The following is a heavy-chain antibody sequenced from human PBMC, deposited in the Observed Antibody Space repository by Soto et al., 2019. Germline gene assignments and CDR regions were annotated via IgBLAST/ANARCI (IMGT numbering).Heavy chain of an antibody. CDR1: GFSLSTRDVV. CDR3: AHGSGWLFDY. Sequence: QITLKESGPTLVKPTQTLTLTCTFSGFSLSTRDVVVGWIRQPPGKALEWLALLYWDDDNRYSPSLRRRLTLNKDTSKNQVVLTMTNMDPVDTATYYCAHGSGWLFDYWGPGTLVTVSS. J-gene: IGHJ4*02. CDR2: LYWDDDN. D-gene: IGHD6-19*01. V-gene: IGHV2-5*02.